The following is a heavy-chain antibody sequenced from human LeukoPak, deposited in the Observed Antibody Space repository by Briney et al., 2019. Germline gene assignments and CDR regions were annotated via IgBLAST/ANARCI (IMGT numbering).Heavy chain of an antibody. D-gene: IGHD1-26*01. CDR3: TTTTKWERYGAFDI. V-gene: IGHV3-15*01. J-gene: IGHJ3*02. CDR2: IKSKTDGGTT. CDR1: GFTFRDAW. Sequence: GGSLRLSCAASGFTFRDAWMSWVRQAPGKGLEWVGRIKSKTDGGTTDYAAPVKGRFTISRDDSKNTLYLQMNSLKTEDTAVYYCTTTTKWERYGAFDIWGQGTMVTVSS.